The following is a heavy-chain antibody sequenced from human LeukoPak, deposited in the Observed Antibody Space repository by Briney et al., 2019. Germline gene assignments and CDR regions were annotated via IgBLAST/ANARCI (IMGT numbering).Heavy chain of an antibody. CDR2: IYTDGRT. J-gene: IGHJ4*02. CDR1: GFTVSSNY. V-gene: IGHV3-66*04. D-gene: IGHD6-13*01. Sequence: GGSLRLSCAASGFTVSSNYMGWVRQAPGKGQEWVSVIYTDGRTYSADSMKGRFTRSRDNSKNTLYLQMSSLRAEDTAVYYCARRRAASWSFDSWGQGTLVTVSS. CDR3: ARRRAASWSFDS.